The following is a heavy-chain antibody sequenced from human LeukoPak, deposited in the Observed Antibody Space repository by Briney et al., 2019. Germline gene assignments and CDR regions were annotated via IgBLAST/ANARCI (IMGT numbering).Heavy chain of an antibody. CDR1: GYTFTSYG. J-gene: IGHJ4*02. CDR2: IRAYNGNT. Sequence: ASVKVSCKASGYTFTSYGISWVRQAPGQGLEWMGWIRAYNGNTNYAQNLQGRVTMTTDTSTSTAYMELRSLRSDDTAVYYCARDRTRPPYYYDSSGYYPIDYWGQGTLVTVSS. CDR3: ARDRTRPPYYYDSSGYYPIDY. V-gene: IGHV1-18*01. D-gene: IGHD3-22*01.